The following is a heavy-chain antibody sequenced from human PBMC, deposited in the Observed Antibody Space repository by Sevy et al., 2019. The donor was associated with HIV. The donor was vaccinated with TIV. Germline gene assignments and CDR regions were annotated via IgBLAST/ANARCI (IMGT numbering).Heavy chain of an antibody. CDR2: IHSDDTT. Sequence: GGSLRLSCAASGFXVNSNYMTWVRQAPGKGLEGVSVIHSDDTTYHADSVKDRFTISRDNFKNTLYLHMSSLRAEDTAVYYCARGKSGYGXALXXWGQGTLVTVSS. V-gene: IGHV3-66*01. CDR3: ARGKSGYGXALXX. D-gene: IGHD5-18*01. J-gene: IGHJ4*02. CDR1: GFXVNSNY.